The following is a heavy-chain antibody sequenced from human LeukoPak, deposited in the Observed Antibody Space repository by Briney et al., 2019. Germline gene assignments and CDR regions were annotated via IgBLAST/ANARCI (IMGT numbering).Heavy chain of an antibody. CDR2: IYYTGST. CDR1: GGSISIYY. D-gene: IGHD1-26*01. V-gene: IGHV4-59*12. CDR3: ARRPSGGTNWFDP. Sequence: SETLSLTCTVSGGSISIYYWHWIRQPPGKGLESIGYIYYTGSTNHNPSLKSRVTISVDTSKNQFSLKLRSVTAADTAVYYCARRPSGGTNWFDPWGQGSLVTVSS. J-gene: IGHJ5*02.